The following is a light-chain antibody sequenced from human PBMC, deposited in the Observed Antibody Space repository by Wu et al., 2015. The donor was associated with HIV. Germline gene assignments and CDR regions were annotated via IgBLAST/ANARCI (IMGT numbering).Light chain of an antibody. CDR3: QQYGSSPPSYS. V-gene: IGKV3-20*01. Sequence: VLTQSPATLSLSSGERATLSCRASQNITKYLAWYQQRLGQPPRLLIYDAFSRATGIPDRFSGSGSGTDFTLTINRLEPEDVAMYYCQQYGSSPPSYSFGQGTKLEIK. CDR2: DAF. J-gene: IGKJ2*03. CDR1: QNITKY.